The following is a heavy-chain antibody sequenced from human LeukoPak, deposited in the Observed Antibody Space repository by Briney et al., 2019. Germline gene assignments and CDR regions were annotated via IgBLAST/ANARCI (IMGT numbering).Heavy chain of an antibody. V-gene: IGHV3-74*01. CDR1: GTYW. CDR3: AREVGRSVLRHFVY. Sequence: GGSLRLSCAASGTYWMHWVRQAPGKGLVWVSHINSDGSWTGYADSVKGRFTISRDNAKNSLYLQMNSLRAEDTAVYYCAREVGRSVLRHFVYWGQGTLVTVSS. CDR2: INSDGSWT. D-gene: IGHD3-10*01. J-gene: IGHJ4*02.